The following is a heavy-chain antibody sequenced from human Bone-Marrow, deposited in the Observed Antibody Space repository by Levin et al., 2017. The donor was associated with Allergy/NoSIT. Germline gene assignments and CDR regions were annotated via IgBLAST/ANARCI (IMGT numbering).Heavy chain of an antibody. Sequence: SETLSLTCAVSGSSISSDCYWGWIRQPPGKGLEWIGNIYETGSTKYNPSLKSRVTISVDTSKNQFSLQLNSVTAADTAVYFCAREYYMDVWGKGTTVTVSS. J-gene: IGHJ6*03. CDR1: GSSISSDCY. CDR3: AREYYMDV. V-gene: IGHV4-38-2*02. CDR2: IYETGST.